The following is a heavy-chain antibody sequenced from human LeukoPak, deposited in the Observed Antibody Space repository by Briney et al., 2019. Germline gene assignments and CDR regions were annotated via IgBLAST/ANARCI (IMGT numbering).Heavy chain of an antibody. Sequence: ASVKVSCKASGGTLSSYAISWVRQAPGQGLEWMGRIIPILGIANYAQKFQGRVTITADKSTSTAYMELSSLRSEDTAVYYCARDTPRVGSGSYLMSWFDPWGQGTLVTVSS. CDR2: IIPILGIA. CDR3: ARDTPRVGSGSYLMSWFDP. J-gene: IGHJ5*02. CDR1: GGTLSSYA. D-gene: IGHD3-10*01. V-gene: IGHV1-69*04.